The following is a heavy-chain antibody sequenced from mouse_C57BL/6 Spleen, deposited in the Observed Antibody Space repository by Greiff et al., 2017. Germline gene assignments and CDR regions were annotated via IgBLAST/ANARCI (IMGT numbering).Heavy chain of an antibody. CDR2: IYPRSGNT. D-gene: IGHD2-5*01. V-gene: IGHV1-81*01. J-gene: IGHJ4*01. Sequence: QVQLQQSGAELARPGASVKLSCKASGYTFTSYGISWVKQRTGQGLEWIGEIYPRSGNTYYNEKFKGKATLTADKSSSTAYMELRSLTSEDSAVYFCARKVLGAYIVTPGAMDYWGQGTSVTVSS. CDR3: ARKVLGAYIVTPGAMDY. CDR1: GYTFTSYG.